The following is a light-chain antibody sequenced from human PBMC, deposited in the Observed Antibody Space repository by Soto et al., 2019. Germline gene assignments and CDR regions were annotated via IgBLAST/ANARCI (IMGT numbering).Light chain of an antibody. CDR3: QQYYSAPQT. Sequence: DIQMTQSPSSLSASVGDRVTITCRASQDITHYLAWHQQKPGKAPQLLIYAAYALQSGVPSRFSGSRSGTDFTLTISSLQPVDVATYYCQQYYSAPQTFGPGTKVDLK. V-gene: IGKV1-27*01. CDR2: AAY. CDR1: QDITHY. J-gene: IGKJ3*01.